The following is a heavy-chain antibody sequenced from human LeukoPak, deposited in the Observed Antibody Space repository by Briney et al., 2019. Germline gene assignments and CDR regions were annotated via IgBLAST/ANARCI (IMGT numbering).Heavy chain of an antibody. D-gene: IGHD6-13*01. J-gene: IGHJ4*02. CDR2: ISSSSSYI. CDR1: GFTFSSYS. V-gene: IGHV3-21*01. CDR3: ARALPRGIAAAHPSLH. Sequence: PGGSLRLSCAASGFTFSSYSMNWVRQAPGKGLEWVSSISSSSSYIYYADSVKGRFTISRDNAKNSLYLQMNSLRAEDTAVYYCARALPRGIAAAHPSLHWGQGTLVTVSS.